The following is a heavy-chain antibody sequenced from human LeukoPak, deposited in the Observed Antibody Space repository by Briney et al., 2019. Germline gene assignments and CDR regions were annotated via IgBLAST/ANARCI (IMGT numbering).Heavy chain of an antibody. D-gene: IGHD3-3*01. CDR3: ARSLRNAFDI. J-gene: IGHJ3*02. V-gene: IGHV3-48*01. Sequence: GGSLRLSCAASGFTFSSYSMNWVRQAPGKGLEWVSYISSSSSTIYYAGSVKGRFTIPTDNANNSVHLQMNSLRAEDTAVYYCARSLRNAFDIWGQGTMVTVSS. CDR2: ISSSSSTI. CDR1: GFTFSSYS.